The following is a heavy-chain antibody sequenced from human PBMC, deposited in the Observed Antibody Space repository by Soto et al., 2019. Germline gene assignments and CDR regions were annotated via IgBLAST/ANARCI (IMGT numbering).Heavy chain of an antibody. CDR2: ISYDGSNK. CDR1: GFTFSSYA. CDR3: ARDSGSYTENAFDI. Sequence: QVQLVESGGGVVQPGRSLRLSCAASGFTFSSYAMHWVRQAPGKGLEWVAVISYDGSNKYYADSVKGRFTISRDNSKNTLYLQMNSLIAEDTAVYYCARDSGSYTENAFDIWGQGTMVTVSS. V-gene: IGHV3-30-3*01. D-gene: IGHD1-26*01. J-gene: IGHJ3*02.